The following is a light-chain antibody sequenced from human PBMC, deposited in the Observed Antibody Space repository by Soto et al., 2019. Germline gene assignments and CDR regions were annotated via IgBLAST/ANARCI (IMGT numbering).Light chain of an antibody. V-gene: IGKV1-5*03. CDR1: QSTSTW. CDR2: EAS. Sequence: DIQMTQSPSTLSASVGDRVTITCRASQSTSTWLAWYQQRPGKTPKLLISEASKLESGVPSRFSGSCSGTEFTLTISSLQPDDFATYYYQQYMTYPYAFGQGTKVEIK. CDR3: QQYMTYPYA. J-gene: IGKJ1*01.